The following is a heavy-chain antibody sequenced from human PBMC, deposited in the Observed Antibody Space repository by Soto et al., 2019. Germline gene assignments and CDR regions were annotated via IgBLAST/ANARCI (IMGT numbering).Heavy chain of an antibody. CDR3: ARVYSGSYSDY. CDR1: GGSISSGGYY. CDR2: IFHSGST. J-gene: IGHJ4*02. V-gene: IGHV4-39*07. D-gene: IGHD1-26*01. Sequence: PSETLSLTCTVSGGSISSGGYYWSWVRQPPGKGLEWIGEIFHSGSTNYNPSLKTRVTISVDKSKNQFSLKLSSVTAADTAVYYCARVYSGSYSDYWGQGTLVPVSS.